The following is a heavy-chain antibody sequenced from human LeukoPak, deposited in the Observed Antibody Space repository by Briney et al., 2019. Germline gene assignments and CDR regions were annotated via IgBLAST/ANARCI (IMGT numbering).Heavy chain of an antibody. D-gene: IGHD6-19*01. CDR2: IYPNSGGT. Sequence: ASVQFSCKASAYAFTCYYMDWVRPAPGQGLGWMGWIYPNSGGTNYTQKFQGRVTITRDTSISTAYMELSRLRSDDTAVYYCARSEQFPYYMDVWGKGTTVTVSS. V-gene: IGHV1-2*02. J-gene: IGHJ6*03. CDR3: ARSEQFPYYMDV. CDR1: AYAFTCYY.